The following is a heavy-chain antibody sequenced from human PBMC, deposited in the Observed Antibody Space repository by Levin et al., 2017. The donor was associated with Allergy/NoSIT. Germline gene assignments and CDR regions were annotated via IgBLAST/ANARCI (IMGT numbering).Heavy chain of an antibody. J-gene: IGHJ5*02. V-gene: IGHV4-39*01. Sequence: PSQTLSLTCTVSGGSISSSNYYWGWIRQPPGKGLEWIGNIYYSGSTYYNPSLKSRVTISVDTSKNQFSLKLSSVTAADTAVYYCARQYFEHWFDPWGQGILVTVSS. CDR2: IYYSGST. CDR1: GGSISSSNYY. CDR3: ARQYFEHWFDP. D-gene: IGHD3-3*01.